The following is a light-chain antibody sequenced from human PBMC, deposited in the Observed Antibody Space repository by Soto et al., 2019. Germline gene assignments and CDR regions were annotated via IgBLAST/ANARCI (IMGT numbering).Light chain of an antibody. CDR1: QGISSW. V-gene: IGKV1-12*01. CDR2: AAA. J-gene: IGKJ4*01. CDR3: QQSTSLPLT. Sequence: DIQMTQSPSSVSAAVGDRVTITCRASQGISSWLAWYQQKPGKAPKRLIYAAASLQSGVPSRFSGSGSGKDFIFTISSLQPEDFATYFRQQSTSLPLTFGGGPKVEIK.